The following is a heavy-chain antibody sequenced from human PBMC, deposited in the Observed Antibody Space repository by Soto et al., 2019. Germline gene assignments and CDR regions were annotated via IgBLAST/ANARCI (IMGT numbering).Heavy chain of an antibody. Sequence: PGGSLRLSCAASGFTFSSYWMSWVRQAPGKGLEWVANIKQDGSEKYYVDSVKGRFTISRDNAKNSLYLQMNSLRAEDTAVYYCARGQRAVAGPSYYGMDVWGQGTTVTVSS. CDR2: IKQDGSEK. D-gene: IGHD6-19*01. CDR3: ARGQRAVAGPSYYGMDV. CDR1: GFTFSSYW. V-gene: IGHV3-7*01. J-gene: IGHJ6*02.